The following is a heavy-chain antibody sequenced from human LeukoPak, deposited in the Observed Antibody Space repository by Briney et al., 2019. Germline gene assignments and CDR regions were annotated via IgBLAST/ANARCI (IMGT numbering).Heavy chain of an antibody. V-gene: IGHV3-21*01. CDR2: ISSSSYI. J-gene: IGHJ4*02. CDR3: ARGGIAAAGKGYY. Sequence: GGSLRLSCAASGFTFSSYWMSWVRQAPGKGLEWVSSISSSSYIYYADSVKGRFTISRDNAKNSLYLQMNSLRAEDTAVYYCARGGIAAAGKGYYWGQGTLVTVSS. CDR1: GFTFSSYW. D-gene: IGHD6-13*01.